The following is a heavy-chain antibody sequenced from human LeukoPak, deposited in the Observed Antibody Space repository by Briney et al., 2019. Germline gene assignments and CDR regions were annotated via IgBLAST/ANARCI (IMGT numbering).Heavy chain of an antibody. V-gene: IGHV1-69*13. CDR2: IIPIFGTA. CDR1: GGTFSSYA. Sequence: SVKVSCKVSGGTFSSYAISWVRQAPGQGLEWMGGIIPIFGTANYAQKFQGRVTITADESTSTAYMELSSLRSEDTAVYYCARDRGEYSSSPGGMDVWGQGTTVTVSS. J-gene: IGHJ6*02. D-gene: IGHD6-6*01. CDR3: ARDRGEYSSSPGGMDV.